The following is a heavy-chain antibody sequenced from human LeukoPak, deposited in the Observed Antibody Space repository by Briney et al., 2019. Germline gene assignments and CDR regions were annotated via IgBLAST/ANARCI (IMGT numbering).Heavy chain of an antibody. V-gene: IGHV3-9*01. J-gene: IGHJ4*02. CDR3: ARDYYGSGSYVY. Sequence: PGRSLRLSCAASGFTFDDYAMHWVRQAPGKGLQWVSGISWNSGSINYEDSVKGRFTISRDNAKNFLYLQMNSLRAEDTAVYYCARDYYGSGSYVYWGQGTLVTVSS. CDR1: GFTFDDYA. D-gene: IGHD3-10*01. CDR2: ISWNSGSI.